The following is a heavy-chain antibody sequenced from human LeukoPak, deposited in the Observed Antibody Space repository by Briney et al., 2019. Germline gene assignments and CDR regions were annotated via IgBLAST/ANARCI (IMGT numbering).Heavy chain of an antibody. CDR1: GGSISSSNQY. Sequence: SETLSLTCTVSGGSISSSNQYWVWVRQPPGKGLEWFGNIYYSGSTYYNPSLKSRVTISIDTSKSQFSLSLSSVSAADTAVYYCARRRGGSSDYDYWGQGTLVSVSS. D-gene: IGHD6-6*01. CDR2: IYYSGST. CDR3: ARRRGGSSDYDY. V-gene: IGHV4-39*01. J-gene: IGHJ4*02.